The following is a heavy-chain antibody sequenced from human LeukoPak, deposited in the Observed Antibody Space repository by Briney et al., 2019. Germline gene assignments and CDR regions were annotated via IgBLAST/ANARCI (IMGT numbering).Heavy chain of an antibody. J-gene: IGHJ4*02. D-gene: IGHD1-1*01. CDR1: GGSFSGYY. CDR3: ARGTTGTTIPTGFDY. V-gene: IGHV4-34*01. Sequence: SSQTLSLTCAVYGGSFSGYYWSWIRQPPGKGLEWIGEINHSGSTNYNPSLKSRVTISVDTSKNQFSLKLSSVTAADTAVYYCARGTTGTTIPTGFDYWGQGTLVTVSS. CDR2: INHSGST.